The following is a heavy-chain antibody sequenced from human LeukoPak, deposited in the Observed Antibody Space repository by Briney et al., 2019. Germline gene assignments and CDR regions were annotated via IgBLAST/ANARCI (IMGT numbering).Heavy chain of an antibody. J-gene: IGHJ3*01. CDR2: INHGGST. V-gene: IGHV4-34*01. CDR3: ARGRYVTTRGGAAAGFLDY. CDR1: GGPFSGHY. Sequence: PSETLSLTCAVSGGPFSGHYWNWIRQPPGKGLEWIGEINHGGSTNYNPSLKSRVTISVDTSQNQFSLRLSSVTAADTAVYYCARGRYVTTRGGAAAGFLDYWGQGTMVTVSS. D-gene: IGHD6-13*01.